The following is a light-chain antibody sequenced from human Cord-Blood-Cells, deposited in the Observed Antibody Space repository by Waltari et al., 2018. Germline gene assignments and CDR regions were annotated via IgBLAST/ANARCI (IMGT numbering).Light chain of an antibody. CDR3: QQYNNWPPLT. J-gene: IGKJ4*01. CDR1: QSVSSN. V-gene: IGKV3-15*01. CDR2: GAS. Sequence: EIVMTQSPATLSVSPGERATLSCRASQSVSSNLAWYQQNPGQAPRLLIYGASTTATGIPARFSGSWSGTEFTLTISSLQSEDFAVYYCQQYNNWPPLTFGGGTKVEIK.